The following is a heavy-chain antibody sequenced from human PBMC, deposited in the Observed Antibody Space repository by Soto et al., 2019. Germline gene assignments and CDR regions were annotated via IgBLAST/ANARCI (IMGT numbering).Heavy chain of an antibody. D-gene: IGHD2-8*02. V-gene: IGHV3-23*01. CDR1: GFTFSSFA. Sequence: EQLLESGGGLVQPGGSLSLSCAVSGFTFSSFAMSWVRQAPGKGLEWVSTSSNYGFSTFYADSVVGRFTISRDNSQNALHLQMNSLTAEDAGIYFCAKCISSSPSGGLVVKVPHYWYFHLWGRGTLITLSP. J-gene: IGHJ2*01. CDR2: SSNYGFST. CDR3: AKCISSSPSGGLVVKVPHYWYFHL.